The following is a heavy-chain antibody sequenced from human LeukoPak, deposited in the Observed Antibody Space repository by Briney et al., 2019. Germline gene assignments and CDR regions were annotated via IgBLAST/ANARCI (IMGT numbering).Heavy chain of an antibody. CDR1: GGSFSGYY. CDR3: AILGTYYYGSGSSI. D-gene: IGHD3-10*01. V-gene: IGHV4-34*01. J-gene: IGHJ3*02. CDR2: INHSGST. Sequence: PSETLSLTCAVYGGSFSGYYWSWIRQPPGKGLEWIGEINHSGSTNYNPSLKSRVTTSVDTSKNQFSLKLSSVTAADTAVYYCAILGTYYYGSGSSIWGQGTMVTVSS.